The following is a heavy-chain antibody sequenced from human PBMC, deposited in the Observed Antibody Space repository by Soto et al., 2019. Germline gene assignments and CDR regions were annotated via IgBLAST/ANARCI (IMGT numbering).Heavy chain of an antibody. J-gene: IGHJ6*02. Sequence: GESLKISCKGSGYSFTSYWIGWVRQMPGKGLACMGIIYPGDSNTRYKSSFQGQVTISADKSINTAYLQWSSLKASDTAIYYCARRQWDPDGTKHYYALGVWGQGTTVTV. CDR2: IYPGDSNT. V-gene: IGHV5-51*01. CDR3: ARRQWDPDGTKHYYALGV. D-gene: IGHD1-26*01. CDR1: GYSFTSYW.